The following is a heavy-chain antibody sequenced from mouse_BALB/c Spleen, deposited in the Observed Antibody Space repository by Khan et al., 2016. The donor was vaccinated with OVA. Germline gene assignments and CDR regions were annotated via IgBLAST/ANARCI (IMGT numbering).Heavy chain of an antibody. J-gene: IGHJ2*01. CDR3: ASSRVYYRYAVLAY. CDR1: GYSISSDYA. CDR2: IDYSGTT. D-gene: IGHD2-14*01. V-gene: IGHV3-2*02. Sequence: QLQESGPGLVKPSQSLSLTCTVTGYSISSDYAWTWIRQFPGNKLEWMGYIDYSGTTSYNPSLKSRISITRDTPKNQFFLQLNSVTTEDTATFSWASSRVYYRYAVLAYWGQGTTLTVSS.